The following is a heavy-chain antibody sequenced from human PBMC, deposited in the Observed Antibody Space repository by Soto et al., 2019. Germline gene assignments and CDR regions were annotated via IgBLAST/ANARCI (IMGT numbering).Heavy chain of an antibody. CDR2: IIPIFGTA. J-gene: IGHJ4*02. Sequence: SVKVSCTTSGYTFTGHYMQWVRQAPGQLLEWMGGIIPIFGTANYAQKFQGRVTITADKSTSTAYMELSSLRSEDTAVYYCARASDYYDSSGYYLFDFLGQGTLVTVSS. CDR3: ARASDYYDSSGYYLFDF. D-gene: IGHD3-22*01. V-gene: IGHV1-69*06. CDR1: GYTFTGHY.